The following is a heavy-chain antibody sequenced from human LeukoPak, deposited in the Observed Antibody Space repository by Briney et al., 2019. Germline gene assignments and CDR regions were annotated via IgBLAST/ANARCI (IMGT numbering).Heavy chain of an antibody. D-gene: IGHD4-17*01. CDR3: ARDNTLTTNDY. Sequence: ASVKVSCKTSGYTFNTYGISWVRQAPGQGLEWMGWISGYNGNTNYAQSVQGRVTMTTDTSTSTAYVELRSLRSDDTAVYYCARDNTLTTNDYWGQGTLVTVTS. CDR2: ISGYNGNT. V-gene: IGHV1-18*01. J-gene: IGHJ4*02. CDR1: GYTFNTYG.